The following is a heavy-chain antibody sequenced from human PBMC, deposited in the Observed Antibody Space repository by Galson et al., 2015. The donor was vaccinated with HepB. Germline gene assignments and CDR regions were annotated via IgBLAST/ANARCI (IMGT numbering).Heavy chain of an antibody. CDR1: GFTFSDYY. J-gene: IGHJ4*02. D-gene: IGHD5-12*01. Sequence: SLRLSCAASGFTFSDYYMSWIRQAPGKGLEWVSYISSSSSYTNYADSVKGRFTIYRDNAKNSLYLQMNSLRAEDTAVYYCARPLGYSGYDVAYWGQGTLVTVSS. CDR2: ISSSSSYT. CDR3: ARPLGYSGYDVAY. V-gene: IGHV3-11*06.